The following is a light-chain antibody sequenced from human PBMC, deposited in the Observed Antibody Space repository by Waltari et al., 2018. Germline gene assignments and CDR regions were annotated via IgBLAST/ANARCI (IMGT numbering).Light chain of an antibody. Sequence: EIVMTQSPDSLAVSLGERAPINCKSSRSVLYNSTNKNYLAWYQQKPRQPPKLLINWASSRESGVPDRFSGSGSGTDFTLTISSLQAEDVAVYYCQQYYSSPISFGQGTRLEIK. CDR3: QQYYSSPIS. V-gene: IGKV4-1*01. J-gene: IGKJ5*01. CDR2: WAS. CDR1: RSVLYNSTNKNY.